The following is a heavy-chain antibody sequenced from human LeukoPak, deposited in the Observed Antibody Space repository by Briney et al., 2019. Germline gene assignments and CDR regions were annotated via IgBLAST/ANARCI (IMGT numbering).Heavy chain of an antibody. D-gene: IGHD4-17*01. CDR1: GYTFSNYA. Sequence: GASVNVSCKASGYTFSNYAINWVRQAPGQGLEWMGGIIPLFGTANYAQKFQGRVTITADESTSTAYLELNSLRSEDTAVFYCARASPNDYGDPYYFDYWGQGTLVTVSS. CDR3: ARASPNDYGDPYYFDY. J-gene: IGHJ4*02. V-gene: IGHV1-69*13. CDR2: IIPLFGTA.